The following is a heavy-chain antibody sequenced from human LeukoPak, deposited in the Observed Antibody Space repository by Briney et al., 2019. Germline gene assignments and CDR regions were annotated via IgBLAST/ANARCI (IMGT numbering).Heavy chain of an antibody. CDR1: GYRFTDYW. Sequence: GESLKISCKGSGYRFTDYWIGWVRQMPGKGLEWMGIIYPGDSDTRYSPSFQGQVTISADKSINTAHLQWSSLKASDTAMYYCARGAAGTTPEYYYFGLDVWVQGTTVRVSS. CDR2: IYPGDSDT. J-gene: IGHJ6*02. V-gene: IGHV5-51*01. CDR3: ARGAAGTTPEYYYFGLDV. D-gene: IGHD1-7*01.